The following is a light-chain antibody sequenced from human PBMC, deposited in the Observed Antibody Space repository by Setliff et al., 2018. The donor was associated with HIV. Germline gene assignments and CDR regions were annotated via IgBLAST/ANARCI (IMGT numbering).Light chain of an antibody. CDR3: CSNTGGNTYV. CDR2: QAS. CDR1: SGDVGRYNL. Sequence: QSALAQPASVSGSPGQSITISCTGTSGDVGRYNLVSWYQQQPGKPPKLMIYQASKRPSGVSNRFSGSKSGNTASLTISGLQAEDEAGYYCCSNTGGNTYVFGTGTKVTVL. J-gene: IGLJ1*01. V-gene: IGLV2-23*01.